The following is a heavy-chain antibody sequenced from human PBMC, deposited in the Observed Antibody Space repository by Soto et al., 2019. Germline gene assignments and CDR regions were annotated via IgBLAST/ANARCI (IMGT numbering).Heavy chain of an antibody. J-gene: IGHJ4*02. CDR3: ATSARDGLNPGY. V-gene: IGHV1-69*06. CDR1: GGTFSSYA. Sequence: SVKVSCKASGGTFSSYAISWVRQAPGQGLEWMGGIIPIFGTANYAQKFQGRVTITADKSTSTAYMELSSLRSEDTAVYYCATSARDGLNPGYWGQGTLVTVSS. CDR2: IIPIFGTA.